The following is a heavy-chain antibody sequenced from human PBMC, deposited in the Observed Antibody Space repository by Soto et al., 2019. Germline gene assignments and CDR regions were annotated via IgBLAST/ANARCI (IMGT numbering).Heavy chain of an antibody. D-gene: IGHD2-8*01. Sequence: ASVKVSCKASGYTFTSYYMHWVRQAPGQGLEWTGIINPSGGSTSYAQKFQGRVTMTRDTPTSTVYMELSSLRSEDTAVYYCARDYPHCTNGVCYTDYGMDVWGQGTTVTVSS. CDR3: ARDYPHCTNGVCYTDYGMDV. CDR2: INPSGGST. J-gene: IGHJ6*02. V-gene: IGHV1-46*01. CDR1: GYTFTSYY.